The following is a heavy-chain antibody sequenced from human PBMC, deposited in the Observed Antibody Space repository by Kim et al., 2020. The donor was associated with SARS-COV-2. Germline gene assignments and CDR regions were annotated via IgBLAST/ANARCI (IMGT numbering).Heavy chain of an antibody. J-gene: IGHJ5*02. D-gene: IGHD3-3*01. V-gene: IGHV3-48*03. CDR1: GFTFSSYE. CDR3: ARRGFFWSVYPFGP. CDR2: ISTTGSTI. Sequence: GGSLRLSCAASGFTFSSYEMNWVRQAPGKGLEWISYISTTGSTIDYADSVKGRFTISRDNAKNSLYVQMNSLRAADTAVYYCARRGFFWSVYPFGPLGQGTLVTVS.